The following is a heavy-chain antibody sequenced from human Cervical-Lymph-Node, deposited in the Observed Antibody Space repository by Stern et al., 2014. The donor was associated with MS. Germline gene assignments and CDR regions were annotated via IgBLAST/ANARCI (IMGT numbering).Heavy chain of an antibody. J-gene: IGHJ4*02. V-gene: IGHV3-33*01. CDR1: GFPFSSYG. D-gene: IGHD2-2*01. CDR3: ARDSSKGGSNY. CDR2: IWYDGSNK. Sequence: QMQLVQSGGGVVQPGRSLRLACAASGFPFSSYGMHWVRQAPDKGLEWVAVIWYDGSNKYYADSVKGRFTISRDNSKNTLYLQMNSLRAEDTAVYYCARDSSKGGSNYWGQGTLVTVSS.